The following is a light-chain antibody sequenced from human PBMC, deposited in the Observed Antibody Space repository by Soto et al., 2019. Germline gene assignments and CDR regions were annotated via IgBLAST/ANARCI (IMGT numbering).Light chain of an antibody. CDR1: QSVSSY. V-gene: IGKV3-11*01. CDR2: DAS. J-gene: IGKJ4*01. Sequence: EIVLTQSPANLSLFPGERATLSCRASQSVSSYLAWYQQKPGQAPRLLIYDASDRATGIPARFSGSGSGTDFTLTISSLEPEDFAVYYCQQRGNWPLTFGGGTKVEIK. CDR3: QQRGNWPLT.